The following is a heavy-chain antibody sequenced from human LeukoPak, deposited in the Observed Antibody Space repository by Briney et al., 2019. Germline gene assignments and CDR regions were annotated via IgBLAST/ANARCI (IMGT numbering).Heavy chain of an antibody. Sequence: PSETLSLTCAVYGGSFSGYYWSWIRQPPGKGLEWIGEINHSGSTNYNPSLKSRVTISVDTSKNQFSLKLSSVTAADTAVYYCASNSVYSSGWYDYWGQGTLVTVSS. CDR3: ASNSVYSSGWYDY. J-gene: IGHJ4*02. CDR1: GGSFSGYY. D-gene: IGHD6-19*01. V-gene: IGHV4-34*01. CDR2: INHSGST.